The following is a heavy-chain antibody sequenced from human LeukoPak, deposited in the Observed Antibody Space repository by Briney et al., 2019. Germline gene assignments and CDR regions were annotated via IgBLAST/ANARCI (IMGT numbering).Heavy chain of an antibody. J-gene: IGHJ3*02. CDR3: ARGVPAVDI. Sequence: PGGSLRLSCAASGFTFSSYSMNWVRQAPGKGLEWFSSISTTSSYTYYADSVKGRFTISRDNAKNSLYLQMNSLRAEDTAVYYCARGVPAVDIWGQGTMVTASS. V-gene: IGHV3-21*01. CDR2: ISTTSSYT. CDR1: GFTFSSYS. D-gene: IGHD2-2*01.